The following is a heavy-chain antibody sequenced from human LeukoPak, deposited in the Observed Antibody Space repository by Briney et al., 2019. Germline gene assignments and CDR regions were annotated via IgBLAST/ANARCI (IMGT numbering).Heavy chain of an antibody. CDR3: AASSGSDEYFQH. J-gene: IGHJ1*01. D-gene: IGHD1-26*01. V-gene: IGHV4-31*03. Sequence: SQTLSLTCTVSGGSISSGGYYWSWIRQHPGKGLEWIGYIYYSGSTYYNPSLKSRVTISVNTSKNQFSLKLSSVTAADTAVYYCAASSGSDEYFQHWGQGTLVTVSS. CDR2: IYYSGST. CDR1: GGSISSGGYY.